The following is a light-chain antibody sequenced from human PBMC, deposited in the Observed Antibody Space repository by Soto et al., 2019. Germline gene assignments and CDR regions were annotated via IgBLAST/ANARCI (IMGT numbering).Light chain of an antibody. CDR3: QQYYSPPYT. J-gene: IGKJ2*01. CDR1: QSVLSSSNNQNQ. V-gene: IGKV4-1*01. Sequence: DIVMTQSPDSMAVSLGERATINCKSSQSVLSSSNNQNQLAWYQQKPVQSPKLLIYWASTRESGVPDRFGGSGSGTDFTLTISSLQAEDVAFYYCQQYYSPPYTFGQGTKLEIK. CDR2: WAS.